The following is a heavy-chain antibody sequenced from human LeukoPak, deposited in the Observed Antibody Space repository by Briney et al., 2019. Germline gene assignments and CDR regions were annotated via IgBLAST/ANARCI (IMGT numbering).Heavy chain of an antibody. CDR1: GFTFSRYW. J-gene: IGHJ4*02. V-gene: IGHV3-7*02. D-gene: IGHD2-15*01. CDR2: IKQDGNNK. Sequence: GGSLRLSCAPSGFTFSRYWISWVRQAPGQGLEWVANIKQDGNNKNYADSGRGRFTICRDNAKNSLDMQMNSLRAEEKSIYYCARVDYIGEGWGNWGQGTQVTVSS. CDR3: ARVDYIGEGWGN.